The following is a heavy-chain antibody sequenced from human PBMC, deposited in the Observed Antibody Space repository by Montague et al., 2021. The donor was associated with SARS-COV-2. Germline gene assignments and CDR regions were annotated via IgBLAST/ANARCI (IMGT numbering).Heavy chain of an antibody. V-gene: IGHV4-4*07. Sequence: SETLSLTCTVSGDSISSFYWNWIRQPAGKGLEWIGRIYASGGTNXNPSLKSRVTMSVDTSKNQFSLKLNSVTAADTAMYYCGRGVVAATPVVDYWGRGTLVTVSS. CDR2: IYASGGT. CDR3: GRGVVAATPVVDY. D-gene: IGHD2-15*01. J-gene: IGHJ4*02. CDR1: GDSISSFY.